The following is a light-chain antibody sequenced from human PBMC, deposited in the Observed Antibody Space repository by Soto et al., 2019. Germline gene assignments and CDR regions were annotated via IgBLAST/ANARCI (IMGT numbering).Light chain of an antibody. CDR2: DAS. Sequence: DIQMTQSPSTLSASVGDRVTITCRASQSISSWLAWYQHKPGKAPKLLSYDASSLESGVPSRFSGSGSGTEFTLTISSLQPDDFATYYCQQYNSYPFTFGPGTKVDIK. J-gene: IGKJ3*01. V-gene: IGKV1-5*01. CDR3: QQYNSYPFT. CDR1: QSISSW.